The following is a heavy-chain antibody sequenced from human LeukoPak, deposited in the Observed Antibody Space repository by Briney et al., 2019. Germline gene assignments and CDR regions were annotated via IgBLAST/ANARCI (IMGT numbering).Heavy chain of an antibody. J-gene: IGHJ5*02. CDR1: GGSFSGYY. Sequence: SETLSLTCAVYGGSFSGYYWSWIRQPPGKGLEWIGEINHSGSTNYNPSPKSRVTISVDASKNQFSLKLSSVTAADTAVYYCARVVAEFLYNWFDRWGQGTLATVSS. CDR3: ARVVAEFLYNWFDR. CDR2: INHSGST. V-gene: IGHV4-34*01. D-gene: IGHD6-13*01.